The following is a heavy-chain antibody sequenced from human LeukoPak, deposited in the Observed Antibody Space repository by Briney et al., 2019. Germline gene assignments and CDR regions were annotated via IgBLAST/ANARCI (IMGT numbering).Heavy chain of an antibody. D-gene: IGHD1-14*01. Sequence: PGGSLRLSCVASGFTFSIYGMYWVRQAPGKGLEWVSLISRDGSDIYYADSVKGRFTISRDNSKNTLYLQMNSLRPEDTAVYYCARAYRTFATNDAFDIWGQGTMVTVSS. CDR3: ARAYRTFATNDAFDI. CDR1: GFTFSIYG. CDR2: ISRDGSDI. V-gene: IGHV3-30*03. J-gene: IGHJ3*02.